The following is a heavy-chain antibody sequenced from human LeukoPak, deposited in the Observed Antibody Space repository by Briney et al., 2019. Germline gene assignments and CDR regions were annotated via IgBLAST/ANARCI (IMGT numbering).Heavy chain of an antibody. D-gene: IGHD3-9*01. CDR3: TGSTTGYYSY. CDR2: IGPSGTST. CDR1: GFSFSAYA. V-gene: IGHV3-64D*06. Sequence: GGSPRISCSASGFSFSAYAMHWVRQAPGGGLEYVSAIGPSGTSTYFADSVKGRFTISRDNSKNTVYLQMSSLRTEDTAVYFCTGSTTGYYSYWGQGTLVTVSS. J-gene: IGHJ4*02.